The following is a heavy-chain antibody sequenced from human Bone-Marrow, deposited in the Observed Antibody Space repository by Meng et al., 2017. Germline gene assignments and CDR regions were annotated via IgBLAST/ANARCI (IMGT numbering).Heavy chain of an antibody. CDR3: ASGYCSGGSCQVGWFDP. D-gene: IGHD2-15*01. Sequence: QFQFQQWGAVLFMPSETLSLTCAVYGGSFSGYYWSWIRQPPGKGLEWIEEINHSGSTNYTPSLKSRVTISVDTSKNQFSLKLSSVTAADTAVYYCASGYCSGGSCQVGWFDPWGQGTLVTVSS. J-gene: IGHJ5*02. V-gene: IGHV4-34*01. CDR1: GGSFSGYY. CDR2: INHSGST.